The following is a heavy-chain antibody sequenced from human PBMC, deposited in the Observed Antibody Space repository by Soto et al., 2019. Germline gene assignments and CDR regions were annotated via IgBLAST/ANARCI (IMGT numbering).Heavy chain of an antibody. CDR2: IYPGDSDT. J-gene: IGHJ4*02. Sequence: GASLKISWKGSGYSFTSYWIGWVRQMPGKGLEWMGIIYPGDSDTRYTPSFQGQLTISAHKPISTAYLQWSSPKASHTAMYYCASLLDTGYDYSFDYWGKGPLVT. CDR3: ASLLDTGYDYSFDY. CDR1: GYSFTSYW. V-gene: IGHV5-51*04. D-gene: IGHD5-12*01.